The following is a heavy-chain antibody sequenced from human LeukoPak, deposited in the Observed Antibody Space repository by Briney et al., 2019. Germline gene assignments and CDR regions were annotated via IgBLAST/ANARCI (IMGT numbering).Heavy chain of an antibody. D-gene: IGHD1-1*01. CDR2: ISGSGGST. J-gene: IGHJ6*02. CDR1: GFTFSSYA. V-gene: IGHV3-23*01. CDR3: ANQLGRSWGHYYYYGMDV. Sequence: GGSLRLSCAASGFTFSSYAMSWVRQAPGKGLEWVSTISGSGGSTYYADSVKGRFTISRDNSKNTLYLQMNSLGAEDTAVYYCANQLGRSWGHYYYYGMDVWGQGTTVTVSS.